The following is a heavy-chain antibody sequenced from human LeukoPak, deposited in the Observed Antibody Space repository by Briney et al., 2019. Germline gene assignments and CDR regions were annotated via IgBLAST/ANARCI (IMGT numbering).Heavy chain of an antibody. V-gene: IGHV4-61*02. CDR2: IYTSGST. D-gene: IGHD5-12*01. Sequence: SETLSLTCTVSGGSISSGRYYWSWIRQPAGKGLEWIGRIYTSGSTNYNPSLKSRVTISVDTSKNQFSLKLSSVTAADTAVYYCATSGLRPIYYYYGMDVWGQGTTVTVSS. J-gene: IGHJ6*02. CDR3: ATSGLRPIYYYYGMDV. CDR1: GGSISSGRYY.